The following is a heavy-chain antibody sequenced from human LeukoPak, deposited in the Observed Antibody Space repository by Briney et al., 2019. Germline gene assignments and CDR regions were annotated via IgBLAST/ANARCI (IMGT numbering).Heavy chain of an antibody. D-gene: IGHD6-13*01. CDR3: ARDFLDPGQYSSSWYDYYYYYMDV. CDR1: GYTFTSYY. CDR2: INPSGGST. V-gene: IGHV1-46*01. Sequence: ASVKVSCKTSGYTFTSYYMHWVRQAPGQGLEWMGIINPSGGSTSYAQKFQGRVTMTRDMSTSTVYMELSSLRSEDTAVYYCARDFLDPGQYSSSWYDYYYYYMDVWGKGTTVTVSS. J-gene: IGHJ6*03.